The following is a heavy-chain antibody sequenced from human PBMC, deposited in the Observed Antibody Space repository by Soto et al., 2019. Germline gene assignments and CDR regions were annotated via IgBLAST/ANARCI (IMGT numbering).Heavy chain of an antibody. CDR3: AGVASGSTWDYFDY. D-gene: IGHD3-10*01. J-gene: IGHJ4*02. V-gene: IGHV1-69*06. CDR1: GDTFTKYA. CDR2: IVPVFGRV. Sequence: QVHLVQSGAEVRKPGPSVRVSCKASGDTFTKYAISWLRQAPGQGLEWMGGIVPVFGRVTYAQRFQDRVSIIADKSTATSYLELTSLTADDTAVYYCAGVASGSTWDYFDYWGQGTLVTVSS.